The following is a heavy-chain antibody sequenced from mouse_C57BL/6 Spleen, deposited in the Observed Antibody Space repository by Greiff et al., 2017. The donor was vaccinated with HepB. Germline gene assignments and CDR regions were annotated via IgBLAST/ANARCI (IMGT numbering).Heavy chain of an antibody. D-gene: IGHD1-1*01. CDR3: ARSATVVATKGFAY. CDR2: IYPRSGNT. Sequence: VQVVESGAELARPGASVKLSCKASGYTFTSYGISWVKQRTGQGLEWIGEIYPRSGNTYYNEKFKGKATLTADKSSSTAYMELRSLTSEDSAVYFCARSATVVATKGFAYWGQGTLVTVSA. CDR1: GYTFTSYG. V-gene: IGHV1-81*01. J-gene: IGHJ3*01.